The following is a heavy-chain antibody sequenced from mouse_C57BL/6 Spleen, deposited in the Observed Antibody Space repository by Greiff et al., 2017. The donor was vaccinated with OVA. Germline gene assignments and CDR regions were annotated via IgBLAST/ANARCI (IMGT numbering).Heavy chain of an antibody. Sequence: QVQLKQSGAELARPGASVKMSCKASGYTFTSYTMHWVKQRPGQGLEWIGYINPSSGYTKYNQKFKDKATLTADKSSSTAYMQLSSLTSEDSAVYYCARGTVVARDYFDYWGQGTTLTGSS. V-gene: IGHV1-4*01. CDR3: ARGTVVARDYFDY. D-gene: IGHD1-1*01. CDR2: INPSSGYT. CDR1: GYTFTSYT. J-gene: IGHJ2*01.